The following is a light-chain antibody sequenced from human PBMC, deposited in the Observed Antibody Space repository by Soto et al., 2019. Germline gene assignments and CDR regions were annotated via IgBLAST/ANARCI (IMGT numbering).Light chain of an antibody. CDR1: QDIRKD. V-gene: IGKV1-6*01. CDR2: GAS. J-gene: IGKJ2*01. Sequence: AIQMTQSPSSLSASVGDRVTITCRASQDIRKDLAWYQRKPGKAPQILIYGASTLQTGVASRFSGSGSATDFTLTISSLQPEDSAAYYCLQDYNYPFTLGQGTKVDI. CDR3: LQDYNYPFT.